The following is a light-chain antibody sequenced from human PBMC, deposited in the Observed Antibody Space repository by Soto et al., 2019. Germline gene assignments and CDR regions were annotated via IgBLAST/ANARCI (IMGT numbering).Light chain of an antibody. V-gene: IGKV3-20*01. Sequence: EIVLTQSPGSLSLSPGERATLSCRASQSVSNSYVAWYQQIPGQAPRLLIYGASNRATGIPDRFSDSGSGTDFTLTISRLEPEDSAVYYCQQYGNAPPSTFGQGTKVEIK. J-gene: IGKJ1*01. CDR1: QSVSNSY. CDR2: GAS. CDR3: QQYGNAPPST.